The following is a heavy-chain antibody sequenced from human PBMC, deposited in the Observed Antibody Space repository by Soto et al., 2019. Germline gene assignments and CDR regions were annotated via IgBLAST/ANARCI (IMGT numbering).Heavy chain of an antibody. D-gene: IGHD3-9*01. V-gene: IGHV4-4*02. J-gene: IGHJ6*02. CDR2: AHHSGST. CDR1: GGSMTSSNW. CDR3: GRTYYDILTGYPGVTDV. Sequence: SETLSLTCTVSGGSMTSSNWWNWVRQSPGKGLEWIGEAHHSGSTKYNPSLKSRVTISLDTSKNQFSLKLTSVTAADTAVYYCGRTYYDILTGYPGVTDVWGQGTTVTVSS.